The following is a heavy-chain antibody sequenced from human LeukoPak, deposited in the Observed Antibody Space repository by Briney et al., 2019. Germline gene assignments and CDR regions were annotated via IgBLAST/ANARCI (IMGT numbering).Heavy chain of an antibody. CDR2: ISSSGSTI. D-gene: IGHD3-10*02. CDR3: AELGITMVGGV. V-gene: IGHV3-48*03. Sequence: GGSLRLSCAASGFTFSSYEMNWVRQAPGKGLEWVSSISSSGSTIYYADSVKGRFTISRDNAKNSLYLQMNSLRAEDTAVYYCAELGITMVGGVWGKGTTVTISS. CDR1: GFTFSSYE. J-gene: IGHJ6*04.